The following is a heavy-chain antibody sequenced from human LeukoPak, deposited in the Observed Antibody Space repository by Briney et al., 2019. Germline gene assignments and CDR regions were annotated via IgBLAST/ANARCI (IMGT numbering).Heavy chain of an antibody. CDR1: GFTFSSHW. V-gene: IGHV3-74*01. CDR2: INSDGSIT. CDR3: ARDYNWNLPDY. D-gene: IGHD1-1*01. Sequence: PGGSLRLSCAAAGFTFSSHWMHWVRQAPGKGLVWVSRINSDGSITTYADSAQGRFTISRDNAKNTLYLQMKSLRVEDTAVYYCARDYNWNLPDYWGQGTLVTVSS. J-gene: IGHJ4*02.